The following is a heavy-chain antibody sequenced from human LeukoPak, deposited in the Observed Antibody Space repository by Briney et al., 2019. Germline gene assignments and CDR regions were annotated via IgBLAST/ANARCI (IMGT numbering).Heavy chain of an antibody. CDR2: ISGSGGST. CDR3: AKGFAYQLPHSTFDY. Sequence: GGSLRLSCAASGFTFSSYAMSWVRQAPGKGLEWVSAISGSGGSTYYGDSVKGRFTISRDNSKNTLYLQMNSLRAEDTAVYYCAKGFAYQLPHSTFDYWGQGTLVTVSS. D-gene: IGHD2-2*01. V-gene: IGHV3-23*01. CDR1: GFTFSSYA. J-gene: IGHJ4*02.